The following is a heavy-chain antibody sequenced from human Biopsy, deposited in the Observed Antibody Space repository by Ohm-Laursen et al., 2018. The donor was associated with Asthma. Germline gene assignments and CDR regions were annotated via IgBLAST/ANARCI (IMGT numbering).Heavy chain of an antibody. Sequence: SLRLSCAASGFSFSDYAMSWVRQAPGKGLEWVAYISRANPWTDSTIYYADSVKGRFTISRDNAKDLLYLQMNSLRAEDTAVYYCARDREYSSGWYDDFESWGQGTLVTVSS. CDR1: GFSFSDYA. J-gene: IGHJ4*02. D-gene: IGHD6-19*01. V-gene: IGHV3-11*04. CDR2: ISRANPWTDSTI. CDR3: ARDREYSSGWYDDFES.